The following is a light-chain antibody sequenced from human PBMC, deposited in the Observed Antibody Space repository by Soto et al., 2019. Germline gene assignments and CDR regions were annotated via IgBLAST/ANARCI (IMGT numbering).Light chain of an antibody. V-gene: IGKV3-15*01. J-gene: IGKJ5*01. CDR2: GAS. CDR1: QSVSSN. Sequence: EIVMTQSPAPLSVSPGARATLSCRASQSVSSNLAWYQQKPGQAPRLLIYGASTRATGIPARFSGSGSGTEFTLTISSLQSEDFAVYYCQQYNNWLFTFGQGTRLEIK. CDR3: QQYNNWLFT.